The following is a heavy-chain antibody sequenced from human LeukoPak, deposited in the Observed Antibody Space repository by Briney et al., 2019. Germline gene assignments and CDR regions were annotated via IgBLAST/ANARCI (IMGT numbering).Heavy chain of an antibody. CDR3: ARVAVLLWFGELLGEYYFDY. D-gene: IGHD3-10*01. J-gene: IGHJ4*02. CDR2: IKQDGNEK. V-gene: IGHV3-7*01. Sequence: GGSLRLSCAASGFRFNTYWMSWVRQAPGKGLEWVANIKQDGNEKYYADSVKGRFTISRDNAKNSLYLQMNSLRAEDTAVYYCARVAVLLWFGELLGEYYFDYWGQGTLVTVSS. CDR1: GFRFNTYW.